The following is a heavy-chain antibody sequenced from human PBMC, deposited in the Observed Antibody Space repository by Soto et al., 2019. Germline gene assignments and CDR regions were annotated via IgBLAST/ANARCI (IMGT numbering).Heavy chain of an antibody. J-gene: IGHJ6*02. CDR1: GFTCSKNW. CDR2: LNVDGSQE. Sequence: LVESGGGQAQPGGSLRLSCVASGFTCSKNWMHWVRHVPGQGLEGVAKLNVDGSQEEYADSVKGRFAISRDNTKNIVYLQMNRLRAEDSATYCCARKGRLNYGVDVWGPGTTVTVSS. CDR3: ARKGRLNYGVDV. V-gene: IGHV3-74*03.